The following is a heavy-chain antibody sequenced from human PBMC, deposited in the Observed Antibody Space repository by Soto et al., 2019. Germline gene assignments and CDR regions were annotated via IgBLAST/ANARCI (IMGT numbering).Heavy chain of an antibody. Sequence: GGSLRLSCAAAGFNFRAYGMHWVRQAPGKGLEWVAVIWYDGNNKNSAESVRGRFTISRDNSKNTLYLQMTSLRADDTAVYYCARGCSGGNCYSFDSWGQGTLVTVSS. CDR2: IWYDGNNK. D-gene: IGHD2-15*01. J-gene: IGHJ4*02. V-gene: IGHV3-33*01. CDR1: GFNFRAYG. CDR3: ARGCSGGNCYSFDS.